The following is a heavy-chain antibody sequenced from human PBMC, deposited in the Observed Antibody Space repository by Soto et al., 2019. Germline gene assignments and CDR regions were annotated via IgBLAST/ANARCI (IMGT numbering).Heavy chain of an antibody. CDR3: ARARTTVSPSGLQH. J-gene: IGHJ1*01. CDR2: IYYSGST. CDR1: GGSISSYY. V-gene: IGHV4-59*01. Sequence: PSETLSLTCTVSGGSISSYYWSWIRQPPGKGLEWIGYIYYSGSTNYNPSLKSRVTISVDTSKNQFSLTLSSVTAADTSVYYCARARTTVSPSGLQHWGKGNMITVCS. D-gene: IGHD4-17*01.